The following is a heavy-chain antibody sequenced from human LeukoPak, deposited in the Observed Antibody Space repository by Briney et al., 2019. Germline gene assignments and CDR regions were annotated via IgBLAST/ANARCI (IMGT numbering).Heavy chain of an antibody. V-gene: IGHV4-34*01. D-gene: IGHD2-2*02. J-gene: IGHJ4*02. CDR3: ASKTPTLYCSSTSCYTYYFDY. CDR2: INHSGST. CDR1: GGSFSGYY. Sequence: SETLSLTCAVYGGSFSGYYWSWIRQSPGKGLEWIGEINHSGSTNYDPSLKSRVTISVDTSKNQFSLKLSSVTAADTAVYYCASKTPTLYCSSTSCYTYYFDYWGQGTLVTVSS.